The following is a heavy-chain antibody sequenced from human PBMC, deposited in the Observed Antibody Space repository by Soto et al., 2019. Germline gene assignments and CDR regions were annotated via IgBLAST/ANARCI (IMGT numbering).Heavy chain of an antibody. Sequence: QVQLQESGPGLVKPSETLSLTCTVSGGSISSYYWSWIRQPPGKGLEWIGYIYYSGSTNYNPSLKSRVTISVDTSKNQFSLKLSSVTAADTAVYYCARLNDCSGGSCYPVDYWGKGTLVTVSS. CDR1: GGSISSYY. J-gene: IGHJ4*02. V-gene: IGHV4-59*01. D-gene: IGHD2-15*01. CDR2: IYYSGST. CDR3: ARLNDCSGGSCYPVDY.